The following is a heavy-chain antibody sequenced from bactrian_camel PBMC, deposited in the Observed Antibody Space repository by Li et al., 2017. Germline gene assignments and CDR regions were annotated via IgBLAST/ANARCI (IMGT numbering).Heavy chain of an antibody. J-gene: IGHJ4*01. CDR2: VNTGGGTT. D-gene: IGHD6*01. CDR1: EFTFDDSD. Sequence: DVQLVESGGGLVQPGGSLRLSCTASEFTFDDSDMGWYRQAPGKGLEWVSAVNTGGGTTYYADSVKGRFTISHDNAKNTVYLQMNNLKPLDTAVYYCVKGGLSRGGSWPDWGQGTQVTVS. V-gene: IGHV3S40*01. CDR3: VKGGLSRGGSWPD.